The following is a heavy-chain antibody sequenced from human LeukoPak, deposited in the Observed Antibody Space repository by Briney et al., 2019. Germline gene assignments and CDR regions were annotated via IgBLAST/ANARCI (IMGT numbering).Heavy chain of an antibody. CDR1: GYTFTSYG. Sequence: ASVKVSYKASGYTFTSYGMSWVRQAPGQALEWMGWIGAYNGNTNYAQKLQGRVTMTTDTSTSTAYMELRSLRSDDTAVYYCARGRNWRNYYYGIDVWGQGTTVTVSS. CDR2: IGAYNGNT. CDR3: ARGRNWRNYYYGIDV. D-gene: IGHD1-1*01. J-gene: IGHJ6*02. V-gene: IGHV1-18*01.